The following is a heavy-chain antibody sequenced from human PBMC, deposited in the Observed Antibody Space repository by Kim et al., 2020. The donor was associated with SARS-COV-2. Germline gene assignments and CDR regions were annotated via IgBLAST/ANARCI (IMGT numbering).Heavy chain of an antibody. CDR3: ARNLGSSRSSLLDY. D-gene: IGHD3-16*01. J-gene: IGHJ4*02. CDR1: GFTFSNSW. Sequence: GESLKISCKASGFTFSNSWIAWVRQLPGKGLEWMGIIYPGDSDTRYSPSFQGQVTISADTSISTAYLQWSTLKASDTATYYCARNLGSSRSSLLDYWGQGTQVTVSS. CDR2: IYPGDSDT. V-gene: IGHV5-51*01.